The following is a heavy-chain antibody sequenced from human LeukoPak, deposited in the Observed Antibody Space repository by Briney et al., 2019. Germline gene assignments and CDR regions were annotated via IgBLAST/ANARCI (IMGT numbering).Heavy chain of an antibody. Sequence: PGGSLRLSCAASGFTVSSNYMSWVRQAPGKGLEWVSVVTGDSGTTHYADSVKGRFTISRGNSKNMVYLQMNSLRAEDTAIYYCAKGWSGYFRSPFDLWGRGTMVTVSA. V-gene: IGHV3-23*01. CDR3: AKGWSGYFRSPFDL. CDR1: GFTVSSNY. J-gene: IGHJ3*01. D-gene: IGHD3-3*01. CDR2: VTGDSGTT.